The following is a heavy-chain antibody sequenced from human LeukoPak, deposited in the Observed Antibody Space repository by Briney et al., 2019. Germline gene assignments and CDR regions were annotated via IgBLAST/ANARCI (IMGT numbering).Heavy chain of an antibody. CDR3: ARELRQWLVHSWFDP. Sequence: SETLSLTCVVYGGSFSAYYWSWIRQPPGKGLEWIGEINHSGSTNYNPSLKSRVTISVDTSKNQFSLKLSSVTAADTAVYYCARELRQWLVHSWFDPWGQGTLVTVSS. CDR1: GGSFSAYY. V-gene: IGHV4-34*01. CDR2: INHSGST. D-gene: IGHD6-19*01. J-gene: IGHJ5*02.